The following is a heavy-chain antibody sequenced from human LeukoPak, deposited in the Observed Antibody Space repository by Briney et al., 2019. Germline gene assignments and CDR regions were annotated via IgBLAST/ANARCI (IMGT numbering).Heavy chain of an antibody. V-gene: IGHV4-34*01. CDR1: GGSFSGYY. J-gene: IGHJ4*02. D-gene: IGHD4-17*01. CDR2: INHSGST. Sequence: PSETLSLTCAVYGGSFSGYYWSWIRQPPGKGLEWIGEINHSGSTNYNPSLKSRVTISVDTSKNQFSLKLSSVTAADTAVYYCAREKEGCLRCHDYWGQGTLVTVSS. CDR3: AREKEGCLRCHDY.